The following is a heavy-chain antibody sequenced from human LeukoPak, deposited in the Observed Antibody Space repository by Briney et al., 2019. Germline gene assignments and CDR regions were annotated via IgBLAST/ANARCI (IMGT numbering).Heavy chain of an antibody. Sequence: SETLSLTCTVSGGSISSGGYYWSWIRQHPGKGLEWIGYIYYSGSTHYNPSLKSRVTISVDTSKNQFSLNLSSVTAADTAVYYCARSSGYYRNFDYWGQGTLVTVSS. CDR3: ARSSGYYRNFDY. D-gene: IGHD3-22*01. CDR2: IYYSGST. V-gene: IGHV4-31*03. J-gene: IGHJ4*02. CDR1: GGSISSGGYY.